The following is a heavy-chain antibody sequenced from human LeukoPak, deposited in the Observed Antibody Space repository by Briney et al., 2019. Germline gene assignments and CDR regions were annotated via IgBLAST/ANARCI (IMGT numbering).Heavy chain of an antibody. D-gene: IGHD5-24*01. Sequence: SETLSLTCAVYGGSFSGYYWSWIRQPPGKGLEWIGEINHSGSTNYNPSLKSRVTISVDTSKNQFSLKLSSVAAADTAVYYCARGRRDGYNYLGLGEVDYCGQGTLVTVSS. V-gene: IGHV4-34*01. CDR1: GGSFSGYY. CDR2: INHSGST. CDR3: ARGRRDGYNYLGLGEVDY. J-gene: IGHJ4*02.